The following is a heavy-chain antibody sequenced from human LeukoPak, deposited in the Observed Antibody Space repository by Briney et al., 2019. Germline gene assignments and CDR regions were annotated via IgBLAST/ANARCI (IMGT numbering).Heavy chain of an antibody. Sequence: GGSLRLSCAASGFTFSSYAMSWVRQAPGKGLEWVSAISGSGGSTYYADSVKGRFTIFRDNSKNTLYLQMNSLRAEDTAVYYCAKDVSGWDYYFDYWGQGTLVTVSS. CDR2: ISGSGGST. V-gene: IGHV3-23*01. D-gene: IGHD6-19*01. CDR3: AKDVSGWDYYFDY. J-gene: IGHJ4*02. CDR1: GFTFSSYA.